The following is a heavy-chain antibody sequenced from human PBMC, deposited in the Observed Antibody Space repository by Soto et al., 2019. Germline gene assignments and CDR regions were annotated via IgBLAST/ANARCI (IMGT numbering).Heavy chain of an antibody. CDR2: ITSDGSTT. V-gene: IGHV3-23*01. CDR3: AKGGSSGWPGGEDF. Sequence: GGSLRLSCAASGFTFSNYAMSWVRKTPGKGLEWVSGITSDGSTTWYADFVEGRFTISRDNSKNTVYLQLNSPRGEDAAVYFCAKGGSSGWPGGEDFWGQGTMVTVSS. J-gene: IGHJ4*02. D-gene: IGHD6-19*01. CDR1: GFTFSNYA.